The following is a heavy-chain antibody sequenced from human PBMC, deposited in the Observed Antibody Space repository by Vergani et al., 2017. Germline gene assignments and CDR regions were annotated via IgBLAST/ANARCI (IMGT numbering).Heavy chain of an antibody. CDR3: TRHVPCGDGACLHFDH. D-gene: IGHD2-21*01. CDR1: ESSFISNE. V-gene: IGHV5-51*01. J-gene: IGHJ4*02. CDR2: INPIDSKI. Sequence: EVMLVQSGAEVKKPGESLKISCKYSESSFISNEIAWVRQMSGKGLQWMGNINPIDSKIAYSPSFQGQAIISLDKSITTAYLQWRRLKASDTAIYYCTRHVPCGDGACLHFDHWGQGTQFTVSS.